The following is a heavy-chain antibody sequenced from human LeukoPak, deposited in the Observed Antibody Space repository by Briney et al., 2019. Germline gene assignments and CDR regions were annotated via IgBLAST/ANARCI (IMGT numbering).Heavy chain of an antibody. CDR2: ISSSSDYI. D-gene: IGHD1-26*01. J-gene: IGHJ6*02. CDR1: GFTFSSYS. Sequence: GGSLRLSCAASGFTFSSYSLNWVRQAPGKGLGWVSSISSSSDYIYYADSVKGRFTISRDNAKNSLYLQMNSLRAEDTAVYYCAKEVGATYYYYYGMDVWGQGTTVTVSS. CDR3: AKEVGATYYYYYGMDV. V-gene: IGHV3-21*01.